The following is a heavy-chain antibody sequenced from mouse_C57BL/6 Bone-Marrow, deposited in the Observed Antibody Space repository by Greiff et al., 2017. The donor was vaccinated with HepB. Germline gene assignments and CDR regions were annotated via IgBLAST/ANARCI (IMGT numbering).Heavy chain of an antibody. J-gene: IGHJ3*01. D-gene: IGHD3-1*01. Sequence: VQLQQSGAELARPGASVKLSCKASGYTFTSYGISWVKQRTGQGLEWIGEIYPRGGNTYYNEKFKGKATLTADKSSSTAYMELRSLTSEDSAVYFCARRGLGPLFAYWGQGTLVTVSA. CDR2: IYPRGGNT. CDR1: GYTFTSYG. V-gene: IGHV1-81*01. CDR3: ARRGLGPLFAY.